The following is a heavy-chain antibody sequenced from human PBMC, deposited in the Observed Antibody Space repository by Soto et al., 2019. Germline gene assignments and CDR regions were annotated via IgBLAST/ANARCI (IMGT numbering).Heavy chain of an antibody. J-gene: IGHJ6*02. D-gene: IGHD4-17*01. Sequence: QVQLVESGGGVVQPGRSLRLSCAASGFTCSSYGMHWVRQDPGKGLEWVAVISYDGSNKYYADSVKGRFTISRDNSKNTLYLQMNSLRAEDTAVYYCAKSYGDYPYYYGMAVWGQGTTVTVSS. CDR3: AKSYGDYPYYYGMAV. V-gene: IGHV3-30*18. CDR2: ISYDGSNK. CDR1: GFTCSSYG.